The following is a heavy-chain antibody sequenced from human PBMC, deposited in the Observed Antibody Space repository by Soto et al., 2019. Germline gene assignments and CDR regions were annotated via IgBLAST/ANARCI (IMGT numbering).Heavy chain of an antibody. CDR1: GGSISSSSYY. CDR3: AKDAVAYNGEWDWFDL. Sequence: PSETLSLTCTVSGGSISSSSYYWGWIRQPPGKGLEWIGSIYYSGSTYYNPSLKSRVTISVDTSKNQFSLKLSSVTAADTAVYYCAKDAVAYNGEWDWFDLWGQGTLVTVSS. J-gene: IGHJ5*02. D-gene: IGHD3-10*01. V-gene: IGHV4-39*02. CDR2: IYYSGST.